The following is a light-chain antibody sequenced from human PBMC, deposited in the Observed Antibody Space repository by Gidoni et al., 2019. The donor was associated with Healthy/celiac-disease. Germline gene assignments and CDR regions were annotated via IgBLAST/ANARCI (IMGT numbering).Light chain of an antibody. CDR1: KLGDKY. Sequence: SYELTQPPSVSVSPGQTASITCSGEKLGDKYACWYQQKPGQSPVLVIYQDSKRPSGIPERFSGSNSGNTATLTISGTQAMDEADYYSQAWDSSTVVFGGGTKLTVL. V-gene: IGLV3-1*01. CDR3: QAWDSSTVV. CDR2: QDS. J-gene: IGLJ2*01.